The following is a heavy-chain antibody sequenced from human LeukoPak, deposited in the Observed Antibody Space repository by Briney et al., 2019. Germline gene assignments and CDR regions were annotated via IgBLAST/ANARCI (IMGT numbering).Heavy chain of an antibody. V-gene: IGHV3-21*01. CDR3: ARAGYSSVWYLDY. CDR2: ISGSSGYI. J-gene: IGHJ4*02. Sequence: GGSLRLSCAASGFTFSGYSMSWLRQALGKGLEWVASISGSSGYICYADSVKGRFTISRDNAKNSLYLQMNSLRAEDTAVYYCARAGYSSVWYLDYWGQGILVTVSS. D-gene: IGHD6-19*01. CDR1: GFTFSGYS.